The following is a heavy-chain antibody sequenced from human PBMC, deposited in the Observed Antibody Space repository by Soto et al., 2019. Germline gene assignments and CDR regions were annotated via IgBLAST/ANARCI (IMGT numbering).Heavy chain of an antibody. D-gene: IGHD3-16*01. CDR1: GFSLSSSGVG. CDR3: VHLLTGGRFES. Sequence: QITLKESGPSLVKPTETLTLTCTFSGFSLSSSGVGVAWIRQPPGKPLEWLALIYLDDDKYTSPSLNIRLTITKDTSKIQVALLMTNMDTVDTATYFCVHLLTGGRFESWIQGRMDTVS. V-gene: IGHV2-5*02. J-gene: IGHJ4*02. CDR2: IYLDDDK.